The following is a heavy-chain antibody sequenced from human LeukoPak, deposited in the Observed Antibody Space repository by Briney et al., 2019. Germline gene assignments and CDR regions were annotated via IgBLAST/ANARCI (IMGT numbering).Heavy chain of an antibody. CDR1: GNNIIDYY. J-gene: IGHJ6*03. CDR3: ARAPVVTGLDCYMDV. Sequence: ASVKVSCKLSGNNIIDYYINWMRQAPGQGLEWMGWINPKNGGTKYAQTFQGRVTITRDTSASTAYMELSSLRSEDMAVYYCARAPVVTGLDCYMDVWGKGTTVTVSS. D-gene: IGHD2-21*02. V-gene: IGHV1-2*02. CDR2: INPKNGGT.